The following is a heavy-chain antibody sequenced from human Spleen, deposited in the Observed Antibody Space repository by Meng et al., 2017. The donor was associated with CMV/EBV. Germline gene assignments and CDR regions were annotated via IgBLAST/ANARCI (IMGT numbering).Heavy chain of an antibody. Sequence: GSLRLSCAVYGGSFSGYYWSWIRQPPGKGLEWIGEINHSGSTKYNASLKSRVTISVDTSKNQFSLQLSSVTAADTAVYYCARASLMVYAAERQYYYYYGMDVWGQGTTVTVSS. CDR2: INHSGST. D-gene: IGHD2-8*01. J-gene: IGHJ6*02. CDR3: ARASLMVYAAERQYYYYYGMDV. V-gene: IGHV4-34*01. CDR1: GGSFSGYY.